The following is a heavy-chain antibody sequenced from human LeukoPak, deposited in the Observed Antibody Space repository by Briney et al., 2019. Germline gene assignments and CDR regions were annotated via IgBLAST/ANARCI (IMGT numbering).Heavy chain of an antibody. CDR3: ARQRYSDY. V-gene: IGHV3-7*01. Sequence: PGGSLRLSCAASGFTFSRYWMTWVRQAPGKGLEWVANIKEDGSENCYVESVKGRFTISRDNAKNSLYLQLNSLRAEDTAVYFCARQRYSDYWGQGTLVTVSS. D-gene: IGHD1-1*01. CDR1: GFTFSRYW. J-gene: IGHJ4*02. CDR2: IKEDGSEN.